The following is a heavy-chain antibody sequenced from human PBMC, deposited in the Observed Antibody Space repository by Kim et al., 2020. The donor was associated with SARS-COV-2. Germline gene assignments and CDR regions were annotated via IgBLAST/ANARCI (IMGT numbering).Heavy chain of an antibody. CDR1: GFTFSSYE. D-gene: IGHD6-19*01. CDR3: ASQSLSYSSGWYYYYGMDV. Sequence: GGSLRLFCAASGFTFSSYEMNWVRQAPGKGLEWVSYISSSGSTIYYADSVKGRFTISRDNAKNSLYLQMNSLRAEDTAVYYCASQSLSYSSGWYYYYGMDVWGQGTTVTVSS. J-gene: IGHJ6*01. V-gene: IGHV3-48*03. CDR2: ISSSGSTI.